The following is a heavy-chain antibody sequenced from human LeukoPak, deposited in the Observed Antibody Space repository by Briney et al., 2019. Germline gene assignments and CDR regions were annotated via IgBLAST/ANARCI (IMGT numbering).Heavy chain of an antibody. J-gene: IGHJ5*02. CDR1: GFTFDDYA. Sequence: PGGSLRLSCAASGFTFDDYAMHWVRQAPGKGLEWVSGISWNSGSIGYADSVKGRFTISRDNAKNSLYLQMNSLRAEDTALYYCAKDNAYTVTTWFDPWGQGTLVTVSS. V-gene: IGHV3-9*01. CDR2: ISWNSGSI. D-gene: IGHD4-17*01. CDR3: AKDNAYTVTTWFDP.